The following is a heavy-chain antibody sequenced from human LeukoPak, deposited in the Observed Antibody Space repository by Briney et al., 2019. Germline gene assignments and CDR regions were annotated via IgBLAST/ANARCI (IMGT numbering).Heavy chain of an antibody. D-gene: IGHD6-19*01. CDR3: ARESIAVAGPDY. Sequence: ASVKVSCKASGYTFTSYDINWVRQATGQGLEWMGWMNPNSGNTGYAQKFQGRVTMTRNTSISTAYMELSRLRSDDTAVYYCARESIAVAGPDYWGQGTLVTVSS. J-gene: IGHJ4*02. V-gene: IGHV1-8*01. CDR2: MNPNSGNT. CDR1: GYTFTSYD.